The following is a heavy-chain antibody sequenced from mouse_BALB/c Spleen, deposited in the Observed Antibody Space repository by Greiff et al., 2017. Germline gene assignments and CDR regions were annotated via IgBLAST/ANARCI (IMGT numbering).Heavy chain of an antibody. D-gene: IGHD4-1*01. CDR2: ISNGGGST. CDR1: GFTFSSYS. V-gene: IGHV5-12-2*01. J-gene: IGHJ2*01. Sequence: EVQRVESGGGLVQPGGSLKLSCAASGFTFSSYSMSWVRQTPEKRLEWVAYISNGGGSTYYPDTVKGRFTISRDNAKNTLYLQMSSLKSEDTAMYYCARRGTGDYFDYWGQGTTLTVSS. CDR3: ARRGTGDYFDY.